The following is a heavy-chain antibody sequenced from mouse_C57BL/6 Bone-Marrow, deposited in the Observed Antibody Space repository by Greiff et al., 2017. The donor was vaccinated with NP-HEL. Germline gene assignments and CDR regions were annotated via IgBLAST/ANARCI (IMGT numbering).Heavy chain of an antibody. CDR3: ARRGGYYLPAMDY. Sequence: QVQLKQSGPELVKPGASVKISCKASGYSFTSYYIHWVKQRPGQGLEWIGWIYPGSGNTKYNEKFKGKATLTADTSSSTAYMQLSSLTSEDSAVYYCARRGGYYLPAMDYWGQGTSVTVSS. CDR2: IYPGSGNT. D-gene: IGHD2-3*01. V-gene: IGHV1-66*01. J-gene: IGHJ4*01. CDR1: GYSFTSYY.